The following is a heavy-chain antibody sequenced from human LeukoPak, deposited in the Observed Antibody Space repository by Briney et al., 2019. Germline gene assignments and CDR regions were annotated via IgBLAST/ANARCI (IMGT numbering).Heavy chain of an antibody. V-gene: IGHV1-46*01. CDR2: INPSGGST. Sequence: ASVKVSCKASGYIFTSYYMHWVRQAPGRGLEWMGIINPSGGSTSYAQKFQGRVTMTRDTSTSTVYMELSSLRSEDTAVYYCARDGERITIFGVATHWFDPWGQGTLVTVSS. D-gene: IGHD3-3*01. J-gene: IGHJ5*02. CDR1: GYIFTSYY. CDR3: ARDGERITIFGVATHWFDP.